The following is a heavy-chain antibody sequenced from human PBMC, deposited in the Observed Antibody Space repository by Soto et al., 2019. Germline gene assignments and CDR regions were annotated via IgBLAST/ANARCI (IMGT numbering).Heavy chain of an antibody. CDR2: IYYSGST. CDR3: ARGTPGYRTDYGMDV. Sequence: PSETLSLTCTVSGGSISSYYWSWIRQPPGKGLEWIGYIYYSGSTNYNPSLKSRVTISVDTSKNQFSLKLSSVTAADTAVYYCARGTPGYRTDYGMDVWGQGTTVTVSS. CDR1: GGSISSYY. D-gene: IGHD2-15*01. V-gene: IGHV4-59*01. J-gene: IGHJ6*02.